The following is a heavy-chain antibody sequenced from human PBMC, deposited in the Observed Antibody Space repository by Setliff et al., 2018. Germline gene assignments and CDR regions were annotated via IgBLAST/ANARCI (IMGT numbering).Heavy chain of an antibody. CDR1: GFTFDDYA. CDR3: ARAYYGTVNGYSSYYGLDV. V-gene: IGHV3-9*01. J-gene: IGHJ6*02. CDR2: ISWNSGSI. D-gene: IGHD3-9*01. Sequence: PGGSLRLSCAASGFTFDDYAMHWVRQAPGKGLEWVSGISWNSGSIGYADSVKGRFTISRDNAKNTLYLQMNSLRAEDTAVYYCARAYYGTVNGYSSYYGLDVWGQGTTVTVSS.